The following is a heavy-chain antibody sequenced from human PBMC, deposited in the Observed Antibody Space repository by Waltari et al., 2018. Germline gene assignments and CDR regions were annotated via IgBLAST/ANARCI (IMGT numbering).Heavy chain of an antibody. CDR3: ARYLNWGLPRFDN. D-gene: IGHD3-16*01. V-gene: IGHV3-20*04. Sequence: EVQLAESGGAVVRPGGSLRLSCVAHGFRLNNYGMSWVRRVPGKGLEWVSGITWNGGIISYADSVKGRFTITRDNDKNSLSLQMTSLRVEDTALYYCARYLNWGLPRFDNWGQGTQVTVSS. CDR1: GFRLNNYG. CDR2: ITWNGGII. J-gene: IGHJ4*02.